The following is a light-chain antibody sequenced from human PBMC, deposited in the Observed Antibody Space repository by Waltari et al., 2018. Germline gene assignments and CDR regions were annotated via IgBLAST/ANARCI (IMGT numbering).Light chain of an antibody. CDR3: SSYTSTNTYV. CDR1: SSDVGGYNF. J-gene: IGLJ1*01. Sequence: QSALTQPASVSGSPGQSITISCTGTSSDVGGYNFVSWYQQHPGKAPKLLINDVSKRPSGVSNRFSGSKSGNTASLTISGLQAEDEADYYCSSYTSTNTYVFGTGTEVTVL. CDR2: DVS. V-gene: IGLV2-14*03.